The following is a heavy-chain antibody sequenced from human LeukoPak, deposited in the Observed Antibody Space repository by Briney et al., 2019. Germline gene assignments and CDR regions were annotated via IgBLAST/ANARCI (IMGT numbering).Heavy chain of an antibody. D-gene: IGHD6-19*01. J-gene: IGHJ4*02. Sequence: SETLSLTCTVSGGSISSYYWSWIRQPPGKGLEWIGYIYYSGSTNHNPSLKSRVTISVDTSKNQFSLKLSSVTAADTAVYYCARGRQWLYDYWGQGTLVTVSS. CDR1: GGSISSYY. CDR2: IYYSGST. V-gene: IGHV4-59*12. CDR3: ARGRQWLYDY.